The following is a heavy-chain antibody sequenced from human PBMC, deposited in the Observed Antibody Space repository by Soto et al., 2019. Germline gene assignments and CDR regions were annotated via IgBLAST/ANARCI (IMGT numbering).Heavy chain of an antibody. J-gene: IGHJ4*02. V-gene: IGHV4-59*01. CDR1: Y. CDR3: TRDDTTGLFDF. D-gene: IGHD4-17*01. CDR2: ISHTGRT. Sequence: YWTWIRQSPGKGLEWIGQISHTGRTKYNPSLESRVTISVDTSRKQFSLKLTSVTAADTALYYCTRDDTTGLFDFWGQGTLVTVSS.